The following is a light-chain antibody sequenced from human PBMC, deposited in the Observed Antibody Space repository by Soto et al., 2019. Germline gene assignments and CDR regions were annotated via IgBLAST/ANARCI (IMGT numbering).Light chain of an antibody. Sequence: QSVVTQPASVSGSPGQSITISCTGTSSDVGGYNYVSWYQQHPGKAPKLMIYDVSNRPSGVSNRFSGSKSGNTASLTISGLQAEDEADYSCSSYTRSSTYVFGTGTKVTVL. CDR2: DVS. CDR1: SSDVGGYNY. CDR3: SSYTRSSTYV. J-gene: IGLJ1*01. V-gene: IGLV2-14*01.